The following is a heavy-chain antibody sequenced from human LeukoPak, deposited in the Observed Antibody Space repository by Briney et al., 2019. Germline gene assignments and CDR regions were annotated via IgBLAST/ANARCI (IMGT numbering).Heavy chain of an antibody. D-gene: IGHD1-20*01. Sequence: GGSLRLSCVASGFTFSSNAMSWVRQAPGKGLEWVSAISGSGGSTYYADSVKGRFTISRDNSKNTLYLQMNSLRAEDTAVYYCAKGGGSITGTPLDYWGQGTLVTVSS. CDR1: GFTFSSNA. CDR3: AKGGGSITGTPLDY. J-gene: IGHJ4*02. CDR2: ISGSGGST. V-gene: IGHV3-23*01.